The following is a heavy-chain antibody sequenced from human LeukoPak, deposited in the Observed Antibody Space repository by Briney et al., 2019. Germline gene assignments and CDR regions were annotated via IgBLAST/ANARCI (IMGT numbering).Heavy chain of an antibody. CDR1: GFTFSDSY. Sequence: PGGSLRLSCAASGFTFSDSYMTWVRQAPGKGVEWVAYISGSGHDINYSDSVKGRFTISRDNAKNSLYLQMSSLRVEDTAVYYCTRDPRHFDSCGQGTLVAVSS. CDR3: TRDPRHFDS. J-gene: IGHJ5*01. V-gene: IGHV3-11*04. CDR2: ISGSGHDI. D-gene: IGHD6-6*01.